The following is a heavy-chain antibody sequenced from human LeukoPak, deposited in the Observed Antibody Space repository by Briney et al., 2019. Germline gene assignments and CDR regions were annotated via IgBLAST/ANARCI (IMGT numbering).Heavy chain of an antibody. D-gene: IGHD3-16*01. J-gene: IGHJ4*02. CDR1: GGSISSDRFY. CDR3: ARVPDWTYVPDY. V-gene: IGHV4-61*02. Sequence: SETLSLTCTVSGGSISSDRFYWTWVRQPAGKGLQWIGRIKSSNTNYNPSLKSRVSISLDTSTNQFSLKLSSLTAADTAVYYCARVPDWTYVPDYWGQGTLVTVSS. CDR2: IKSSNT.